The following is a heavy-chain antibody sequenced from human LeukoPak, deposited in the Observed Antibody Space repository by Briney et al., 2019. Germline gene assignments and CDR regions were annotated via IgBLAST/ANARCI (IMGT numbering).Heavy chain of an antibody. CDR3: VTPICSRISCLDVFYI. Sequence: SETLSLTCNVSGASVSSERYYWSWIRQVPGKGLEWIGYMYSSGSSKYNPALKSRITMSVDTSKNQFSLKLSAVTAADTAIYSCVTPICSRISCLDVFYIGGRGTMVTVSS. D-gene: IGHD2-2*01. CDR1: GASVSSERYY. J-gene: IGHJ3*02. CDR2: MYSSGSS. V-gene: IGHV4-31*03.